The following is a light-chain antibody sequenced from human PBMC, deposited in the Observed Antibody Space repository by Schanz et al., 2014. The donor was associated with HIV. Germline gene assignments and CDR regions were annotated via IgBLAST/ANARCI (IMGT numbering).Light chain of an antibody. CDR1: SSNIGAGYD. CDR2: GNS. V-gene: IGLV1-40*01. J-gene: IGLJ1*01. CDR3: SSYAGSNNLGV. Sequence: QSVLTQPPSVSGAPGQRVTISCTGSSSNIGAGYDVHWYQQLPGTAPKLLIYGNSNRPSGVPDRFSGSKSGTSASLAITGLQAEDEADYYCSSYAGSNNLGVFGTGTKLTV.